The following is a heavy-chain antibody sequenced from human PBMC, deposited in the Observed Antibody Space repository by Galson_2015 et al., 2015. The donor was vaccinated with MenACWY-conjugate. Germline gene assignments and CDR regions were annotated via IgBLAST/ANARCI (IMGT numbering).Heavy chain of an antibody. CDR3: AREVVYGSGSYLEDFDY. V-gene: IGHV3-23*01. CDR1: GFTFSSYA. J-gene: IGHJ4*02. Sequence: SLRLSCAASGFTFSSYAMSWVRQAPGKGLEWVSSISGSGSKTYYADSVKGRFTISRDNSKNTLFVQMNDLRAEDTAVYYCAREVVYGSGSYLEDFDYWGQGTLVTVSS. D-gene: IGHD3-10*01. CDR2: ISGSGSKT.